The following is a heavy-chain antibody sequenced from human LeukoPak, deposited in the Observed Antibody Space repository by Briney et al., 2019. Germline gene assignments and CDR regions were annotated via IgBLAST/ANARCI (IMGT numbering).Heavy chain of an antibody. V-gene: IGHV4-59*01. J-gene: IGHJ5*02. D-gene: IGHD3-10*02. CDR3: ARGLGPIAMFIP. Sequence: SETLSLTCTVSGASISSDYWNWIRQPPGKGLEWIGYIHYTGTTNYNPSPKRRVTISVDPSTTQFHLNLKPGTAADAADVCYARGLGPIAMFIPWGQGTLASVSS. CDR2: IHYTGTT. CDR1: GASISSDY.